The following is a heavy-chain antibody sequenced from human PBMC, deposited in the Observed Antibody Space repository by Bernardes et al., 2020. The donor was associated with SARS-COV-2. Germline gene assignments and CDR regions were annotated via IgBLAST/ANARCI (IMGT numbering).Heavy chain of an antibody. Sequence: GGSLRLSCATSGFTFANYSMTWVRQAPGKGLEWVGVIRSNPYGGTKEYAASVKGRFIISRDDSKSFVYLQMNSLKIEDTAVYFCAGNFYAFYLDYWGQGTPVTVSS. V-gene: IGHV3-49*04. CDR3: AGNFYAFYLDY. CDR2: IRSNPYGGTK. J-gene: IGHJ4*02. D-gene: IGHD1-7*01. CDR1: GFTFANYS.